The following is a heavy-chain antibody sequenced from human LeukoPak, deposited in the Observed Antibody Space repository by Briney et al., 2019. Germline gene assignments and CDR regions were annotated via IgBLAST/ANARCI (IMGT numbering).Heavy chain of an antibody. CDR3: AKSRVATPTPFDY. Sequence: GGSLRPSCAASGFTFSSYSMNWVRQAPGKGLEWVSSISSSSSYIYYADSVKGRFTISRDNSKNTLYLQMNSLRAEDTAVYYCAKSRVATPTPFDYWGQGTLVTVSS. CDR2: ISSSSSYI. D-gene: IGHD5-12*01. J-gene: IGHJ4*02. V-gene: IGHV3-21*04. CDR1: GFTFSSYS.